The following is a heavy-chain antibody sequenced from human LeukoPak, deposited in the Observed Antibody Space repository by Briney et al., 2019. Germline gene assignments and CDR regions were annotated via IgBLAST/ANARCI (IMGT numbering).Heavy chain of an antibody. Sequence: PGRSLRLSCAASGFTFSSYAMHWVRQAPGKGLEWVAVISYDGSNKYYADSVKGRFTISRDNSKNTLYLQMNSLRAEDTAVYYCARDPLNICSGGSCYLAAYYYYYGMDVWGQGTTVTVSS. J-gene: IGHJ6*02. CDR3: ARDPLNICSGGSCYLAAYYYYYGMDV. CDR2: ISYDGSNK. D-gene: IGHD2-15*01. V-gene: IGHV3-30*04. CDR1: GFTFSSYA.